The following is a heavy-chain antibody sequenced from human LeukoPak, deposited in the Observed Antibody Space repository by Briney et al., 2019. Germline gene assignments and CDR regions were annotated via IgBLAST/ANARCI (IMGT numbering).Heavy chain of an antibody. J-gene: IGHJ4*02. CDR2: ISSSGSTI. CDR3: AREYYDYVWGSPVDY. V-gene: IGHV3-48*04. Sequence: GGSLRHSCAASGFTFSSYSMNWVRQAPGKGLEWVSYISSSGSTIYYADSVKGRFTISRDNAKNSLYLQMNSLRAEDTAVYYCAREYYDYVWGSPVDYWGQGTLVTVSS. CDR1: GFTFSSYS. D-gene: IGHD3-16*01.